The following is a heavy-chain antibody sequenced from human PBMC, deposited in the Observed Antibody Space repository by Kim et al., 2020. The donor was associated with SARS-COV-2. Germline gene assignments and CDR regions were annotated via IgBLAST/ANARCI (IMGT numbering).Heavy chain of an antibody. D-gene: IGHD6-13*01. V-gene: IGHV4-61*02. CDR1: GGSISSGSYY. J-gene: IGHJ4*02. CDR3: ARDRGNSRYDY. CDR2: MYTSGST. Sequence: SETLSLTCTVSGGSISSGSYYWSWIRQPAGKGLEWTGRMYTSGSTNYNPSLKSRVTISVDTSKNQFSMKMRFVTAADTAVYYCARDRGNSRYDYWGQVTLVTVSS.